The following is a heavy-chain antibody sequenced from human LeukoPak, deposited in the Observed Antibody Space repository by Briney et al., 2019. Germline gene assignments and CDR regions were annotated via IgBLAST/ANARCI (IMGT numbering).Heavy chain of an antibody. CDR3: AREVTGYYYGSGSYQNFDY. V-gene: IGHV1-18*01. CDR2: ISAYNGNT. J-gene: IGHJ4*02. Sequence: ASVKVSCKASGYTFTSYGISWVRQAPGQGLEWMGWISAYNGNTNYAQKLQGRVTMTTDTSTSTAYMELRSLRSDDTAVYYCAREVTGYYYGSGSYQNFDYWGQGTLVTVSS. CDR1: GYTFTSYG. D-gene: IGHD3-10*01.